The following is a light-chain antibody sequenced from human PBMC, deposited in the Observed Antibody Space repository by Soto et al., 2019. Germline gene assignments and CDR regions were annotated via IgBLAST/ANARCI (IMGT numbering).Light chain of an antibody. CDR2: DAS. J-gene: IGKJ4*01. V-gene: IGKV3-11*01. CDR3: QQRSNWPALT. CDR1: QSVSSY. Sequence: EIVLTQSPATLSLSPGERATLSCRASQSVSSYLAGYQQKPAQAPRLLIYDASNRATGITARFSGSGSGTDFTLTISSLEHADFAVYYCQQRSNWPALTFGGGTKVEIK.